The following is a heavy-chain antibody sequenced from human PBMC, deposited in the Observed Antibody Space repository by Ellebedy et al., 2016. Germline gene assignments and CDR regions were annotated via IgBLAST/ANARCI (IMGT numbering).Heavy chain of an antibody. J-gene: IGHJ4*02. CDR2: IYTGGTP. D-gene: IGHD6-19*01. Sequence: GESLKISCAASGFTILNNYMSWVRQAPGKGLEWISVIYTGGTPYYADSVRGRFTISRDICKNTVYLQMNSLRAEDTAVYYCARGPTTGPVAGIDYWGQGTLVTVPS. CDR1: GFTILNNY. CDR3: ARGPTTGPVAGIDY. V-gene: IGHV3-53*01.